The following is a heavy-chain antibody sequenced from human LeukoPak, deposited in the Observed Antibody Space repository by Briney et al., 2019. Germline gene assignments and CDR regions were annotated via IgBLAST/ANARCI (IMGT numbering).Heavy chain of an antibody. CDR2: IYYSGST. D-gene: IGHD6-13*01. J-gene: IGHJ4*02. CDR1: GFSISSGYY. Sequence: PSETLSLTCTVSGFSISSGYYWGWIRQPPGKGLEWIGYIYYSGSTNYNPSLKSRVTISVDTSKNQFSLKLSSVTAADTAVYYCATQSSWPTGGFDYWGQGTLVTVSS. CDR3: ATQSSWPTGGFDY. V-gene: IGHV4-38-2*02.